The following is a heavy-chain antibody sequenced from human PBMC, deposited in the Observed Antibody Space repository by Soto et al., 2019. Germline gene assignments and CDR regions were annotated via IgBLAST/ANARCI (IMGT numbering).Heavy chain of an antibody. CDR1: GFSLNYAMVG. Sequence: QVTLKESGPVLVNPTETLTLTCTVSGFSLNYAMVGVTWIRQPPGKALEWLAHIFSNDEKVYNTSLNSRLTISKDTSRSQVVLNMTNMDPVDTATYFCVRISRHAYDFDYWGRGTLVTVSS. CDR3: VRISRHAYDFDY. V-gene: IGHV2-26*01. D-gene: IGHD2-2*01. CDR2: IFSNDEK. J-gene: IGHJ4*02.